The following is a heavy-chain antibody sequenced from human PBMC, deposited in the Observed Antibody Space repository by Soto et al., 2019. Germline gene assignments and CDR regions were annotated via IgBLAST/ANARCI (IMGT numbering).Heavy chain of an antibody. CDR3: ERDIGGLQEVFDY. J-gene: IGHJ4*02. Sequence: ASVKVSCKASGYTFTRYYMHWVRQAPGQRLEWMGVINPNGGSTSYAQKFQDRVSMSRDMSTTTVYMELSSLRSEDTAAYYCERDIGGLQEVFDYWGQGTLVTVSS. D-gene: IGHD1-1*01. CDR1: GYTFTRYY. CDR2: INPNGGST. V-gene: IGHV1-46*01.